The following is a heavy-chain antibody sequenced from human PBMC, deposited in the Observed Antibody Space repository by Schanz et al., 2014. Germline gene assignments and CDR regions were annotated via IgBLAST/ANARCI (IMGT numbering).Heavy chain of an antibody. J-gene: IGHJ4*02. V-gene: IGHV1-18*04. D-gene: IGHD3-3*01. CDR1: GYTFPSYG. Sequence: QVQLVQSGSEVKKPGASVKVSCKASGYTFPSYGISWVRQAPGQGLEWKGWINVYNGDTKFAKTFQDRVTLTTDTSTATAYMELRSLTSDDTAVYYCARDRVYRFLKGENRFYFDYWGQGTLVIVSS. CDR2: INVYNGDT. CDR3: ARDRVYRFLKGENRFYFDY.